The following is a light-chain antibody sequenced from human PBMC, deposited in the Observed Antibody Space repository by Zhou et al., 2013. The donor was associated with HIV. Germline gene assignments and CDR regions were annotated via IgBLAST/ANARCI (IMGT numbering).Light chain of an antibody. V-gene: IGKV1-5*01. CDR2: DAS. Sequence: DIQMTQSPSSLSASVGDRVTITCQASQDIRKCLSWFLQKPGKAPKLLIYDASSLESGVPSRFSGSGSGTEFTLTIASLQPEDFATYYCQQYYTSSQTFGQGTKVEVK. CDR1: QDIRKC. J-gene: IGKJ1*01. CDR3: QQYYTSSQT.